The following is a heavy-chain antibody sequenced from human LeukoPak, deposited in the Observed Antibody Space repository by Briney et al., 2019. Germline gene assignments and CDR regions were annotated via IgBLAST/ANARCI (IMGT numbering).Heavy chain of an antibody. D-gene: IGHD3-16*01. CDR3: ARGDRGAYDYVTDY. CDR1: GFTFSSYS. Sequence: SGGSLRLSCAASGFTFSSYSMNWARQAPGKGLEWVSYISSSSSTIYYADSVKGRFTISRDNAKNSLYLQMNSLRAEDTAVYYCARGDRGAYDYVTDYWGQGTLVTVSS. J-gene: IGHJ4*02. CDR2: ISSSSSTI. V-gene: IGHV3-48*01.